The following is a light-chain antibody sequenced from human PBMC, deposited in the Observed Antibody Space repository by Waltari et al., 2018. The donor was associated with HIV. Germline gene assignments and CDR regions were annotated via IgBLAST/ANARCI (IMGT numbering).Light chain of an antibody. J-gene: IGLJ2*01. CDR3: TSYGGSNNVL. V-gene: IGLV2-8*01. CDR1: SSDIGAYKY. CDR2: EVS. Sequence: QSALTQPPSASGSPGQSVTIPCPGTSSDIGAYKYVSWYQQHPGKAPKLIISEVSKRPSGVPDRFSGSKSGNTASLTVSGLQAEDEADYYCTSYGGSNNVLFGGGTKLTVL.